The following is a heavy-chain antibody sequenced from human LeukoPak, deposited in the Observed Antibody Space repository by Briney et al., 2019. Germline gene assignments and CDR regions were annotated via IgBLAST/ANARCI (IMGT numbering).Heavy chain of an antibody. Sequence: ASVKVSCKASGYTFTSYDINWVRQATGQGLEWMGWMNPNSGNTGYAQKFQGRVTITRNTSISTAYMELSSLRSEDTAVYYCARASGDSRRFDPWGQGTLVTVSS. V-gene: IGHV1-8*03. CDR2: MNPNSGNT. J-gene: IGHJ5*02. CDR1: GYTFTSYD. CDR3: ARASGDSRRFDP. D-gene: IGHD3-22*01.